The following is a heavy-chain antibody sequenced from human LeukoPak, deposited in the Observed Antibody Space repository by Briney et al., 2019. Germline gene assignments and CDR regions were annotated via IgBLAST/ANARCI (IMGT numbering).Heavy chain of an antibody. CDR2: ISSSTSYI. CDR1: GFTFSGYS. CDR3: ARGTRYCCCGMCTSFVF. Sequence: TGGSLRLSCAASGFTFSGYSMNWVRQAPGKGLEWVSSISSSTSYIYYTDSVKGRFTISRDKAKNSLFLQMTTLRAEDTAVYYCARGTRYCCCGMCTSFVFWGQRTLHTVSS. V-gene: IGHV3-21*01. J-gene: IGHJ4*02. D-gene: IGHD2-15*01.